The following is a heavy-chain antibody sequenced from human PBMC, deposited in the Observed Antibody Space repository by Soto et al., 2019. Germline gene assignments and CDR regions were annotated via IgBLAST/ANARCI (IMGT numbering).Heavy chain of an antibody. V-gene: IGHV3-30*18. D-gene: IGHD4-4*01. Sequence: GGSLRLSCAASGFTFSNYGMHWVRQAPGKGLEWVAIISYDGRDKYYTDSVKGRFTISRDNSNSTLYLQMNSLRAEDTAMYYCTKTIYSNYPTYYYYYGLDVWGRGTTVTVSS. J-gene: IGHJ6*02. CDR1: GFTFSNYG. CDR3: TKTIYSNYPTYYYYYGLDV. CDR2: ISYDGRDK.